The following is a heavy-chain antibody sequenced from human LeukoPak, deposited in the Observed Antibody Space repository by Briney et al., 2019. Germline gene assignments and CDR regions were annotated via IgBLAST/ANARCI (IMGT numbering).Heavy chain of an antibody. J-gene: IGHJ4*02. Sequence: GSLRLSCAASGFTFSSYSMNWVGQAPGKGLEGVSYISSSSSTIYHADSVKGRFTISRDNAKNSLYLQMNSLRAEDTAVYYCARDLPVVGAPGFDYWGQGTPVTVSS. V-gene: IGHV3-48*01. CDR3: ARDLPVVGAPGFDY. D-gene: IGHD1-26*01. CDR1: GFTFSSYS. CDR2: ISSSSSTI.